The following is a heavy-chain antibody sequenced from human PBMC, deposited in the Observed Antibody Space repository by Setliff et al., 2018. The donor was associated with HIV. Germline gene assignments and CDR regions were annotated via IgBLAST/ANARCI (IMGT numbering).Heavy chain of an antibody. CDR3: ARQNYYDISGYYERPLDLDY. D-gene: IGHD3-22*01. V-gene: IGHV4-38-2*01. CDR1: DYSISGGYY. J-gene: IGHJ4*02. Sequence: SETLSLTCAVSDYSISGGYYWGWIRQPPGRGLEWIGTVYHTGTAYYNSSLKSRVAISIDTSNNRFSLRLYSVTAADTAMYYCARQNYYDISGYYERPLDLDYWGQGTLVTVSS. CDR2: VYHTGTA.